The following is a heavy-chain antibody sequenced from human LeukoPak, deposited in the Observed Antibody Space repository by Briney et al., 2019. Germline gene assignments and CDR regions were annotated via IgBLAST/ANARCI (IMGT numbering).Heavy chain of an antibody. CDR1: GFTFSNYA. CDR2: ISGSGGSGGST. CDR3: EKRPSRDGYNLNWFDP. D-gene: IGHD5-24*01. J-gene: IGHJ5*02. V-gene: IGHV3-23*01. Sequence: GGSLRLSCAASGFTFSNYAMNWVRQAPGKGLEWVSAISGSGGSGGSTYYADSVKGRSTISRDNSKNTLYLQMNRLRAEDTDVYYCEKRPSRDGYNLNWFDPWGEGTLVTVSS.